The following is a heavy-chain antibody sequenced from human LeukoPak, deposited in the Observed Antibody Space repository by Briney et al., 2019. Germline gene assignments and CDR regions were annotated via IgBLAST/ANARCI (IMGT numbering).Heavy chain of an antibody. D-gene: IGHD6-6*01. J-gene: IGHJ4*02. CDR2: IWYDGSNK. Sequence: TGGSLRLSCAASGFTFSTYGMHWVRQAPGKGLDWVALIWYDGSNKYYADSVKGRFTISRDNSKNTLYLQMNSLGAEDTAVYYCARRSDSSSYSFDYWGQGTLVTVSS. CDR3: ARRSDSSSYSFDY. CDR1: GFTFSTYG. V-gene: IGHV3-33*01.